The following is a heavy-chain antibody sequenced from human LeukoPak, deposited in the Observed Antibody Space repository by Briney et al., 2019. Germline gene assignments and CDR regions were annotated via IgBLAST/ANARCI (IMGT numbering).Heavy chain of an antibody. V-gene: IGHV1-46*01. CDR2: INPSGGST. J-gene: IGHJ4*02. CDR1: GYTFTSYY. Sequence: ASVKVSCKASGYTFTSYYMHWMRQAPGQGLEWMGIINPSGGSTSYAQKFQGRVTMTRDTSTSTVYMELSSLRSEDTAVYYCARETGAPDGGFDHWGQGTLVTVSS. D-gene: IGHD7-27*01. CDR3: ARETGAPDGGFDH.